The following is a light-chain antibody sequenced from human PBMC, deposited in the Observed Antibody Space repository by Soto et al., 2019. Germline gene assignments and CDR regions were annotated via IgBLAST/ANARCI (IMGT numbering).Light chain of an antibody. J-gene: IGKJ2*01. CDR2: DAS. Sequence: EIVLTQSPATLSLSPGERATLSCRASQSVSSYLAWYQQKPGQAPRLLIYDASNRATGIPARFSGSGSGTDFTLTISSLEPEDFAVYYCQQRSNRPQTFGQGTKLKIK. CDR3: QQRSNRPQT. CDR1: QSVSSY. V-gene: IGKV3-11*01.